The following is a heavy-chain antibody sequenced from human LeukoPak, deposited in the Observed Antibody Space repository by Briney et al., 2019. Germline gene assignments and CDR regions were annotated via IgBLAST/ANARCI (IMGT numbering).Heavy chain of an antibody. CDR2: MNPNSGGT. J-gene: IGHJ4*02. CDR1: GYTFTSYD. Sequence: ASVKVSCKASGYTFTSYDINWVRQATGQGLEWMGWMNPNSGGTNYAQKFQGRVTMTRDTSISTAYMELSRLRSDDTAVYYCAKGAQTKIQYCSSTSCYTDYWGQGTLVTVSS. V-gene: IGHV1-2*02. CDR3: AKGAQTKIQYCSSTSCYTDY. D-gene: IGHD2-2*02.